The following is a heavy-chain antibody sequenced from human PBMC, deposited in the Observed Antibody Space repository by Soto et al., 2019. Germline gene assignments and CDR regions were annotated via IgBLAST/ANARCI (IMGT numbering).Heavy chain of an antibody. CDR3: ARSTQRYCTNCVCSSYYFDY. D-gene: IGHD2-8*01. CDR1: GGTFSTYT. Sequence: QVQLVQSGAEVKKPGSSVKVSCKASGGTFSTYTISWVRQAPGQGLEWMGGIIPIFGTTNYAQNFQGRVTITADESTSTAYMELSSLRSEDTAVYYCARSTQRYCTNCVCSSYYFDYWGQGTLVTVSS. CDR2: IIPIFGTT. V-gene: IGHV1-69*01. J-gene: IGHJ4*02.